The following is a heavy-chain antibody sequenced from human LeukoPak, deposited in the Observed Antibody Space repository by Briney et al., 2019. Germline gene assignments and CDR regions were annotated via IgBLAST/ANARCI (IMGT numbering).Heavy chain of an antibody. V-gene: IGHV4-34*01. CDR3: ARGDITMVRGAPYYYYMDV. D-gene: IGHD3-10*01. Sequence: SETLSLTCAVYGGSFSGYYWSWIRQPPGKGLEWIGEINHSGSTNYNPSLKSRVTISVDTSKNQFSLKLSSVTAADTAVYYCARGDITMVRGAPYYYYMDVWGKGTTVTISS. J-gene: IGHJ6*03. CDR2: INHSGST. CDR1: GGSFSGYY.